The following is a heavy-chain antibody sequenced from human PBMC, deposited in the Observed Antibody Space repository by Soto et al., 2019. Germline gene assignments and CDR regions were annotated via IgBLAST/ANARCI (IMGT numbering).Heavy chain of an antibody. Sequence: GGSLRLSCAASGFTFSNYWMSWVRQAPGKGLEWVAKIKQDGSETFYVNSVEGRFSISRDSTENSLYLQMNSLRAADTAVYYCARDGTDDAFDIWGQGTMVTVSS. CDR2: IKQDGSET. J-gene: IGHJ3*02. CDR3: ARDGTDDAFDI. CDR1: GFTFSNYW. V-gene: IGHV3-7*01.